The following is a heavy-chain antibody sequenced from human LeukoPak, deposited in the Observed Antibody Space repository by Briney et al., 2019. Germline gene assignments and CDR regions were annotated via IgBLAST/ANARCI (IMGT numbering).Heavy chain of an antibody. J-gene: IGHJ4*02. D-gene: IGHD4-17*01. CDR2: ISNSGTNT. Sequence: GGSLRLSCAASGFTFNTYSMNWVRQAPGKGLEWVSSISNSGTNTYYADSVRGRFTISRDTSKNTLYLHMNSLRAEDTAVYYCAKAVTTGRAEQHWGQGTLVTVSS. CDR3: AKAVTTGRAEQH. CDR1: GFTFNTYS. V-gene: IGHV3-23*01.